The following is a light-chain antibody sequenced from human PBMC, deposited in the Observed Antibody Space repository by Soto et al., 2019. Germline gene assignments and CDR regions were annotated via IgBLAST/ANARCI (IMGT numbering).Light chain of an antibody. CDR1: SSDVGGYNY. CDR2: EVS. J-gene: IGLJ1*01. V-gene: IGLV2-14*01. CDR3: SSYTINRTYV. Sequence: QSALTQPASVSGSPGQSITISCTGTSSDVGGYNYVSWYQQNPGKAPKPMIYEVSNRPSGVSNRFSGSKSGNMASLTISGLQAEGEADYYCSSYTINRTYVFGTGTKVTVL.